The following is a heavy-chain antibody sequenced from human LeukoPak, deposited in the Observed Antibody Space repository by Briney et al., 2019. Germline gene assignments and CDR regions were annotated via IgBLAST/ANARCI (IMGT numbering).Heavy chain of an antibody. CDR3: ARVDPAMALFDY. D-gene: IGHD5-18*01. CDR2: IYYSGST. CDR1: GGSISSYY. Sequence: PSETLSLTCTVSGGSISSYYWSWVRQPPGKGLEWIGSIYYSGSTNYNPSLKSRVTISVDTSKNQLSLKLSSVTAADTAVYYCARVDPAMALFDYWDQGTLATVS. V-gene: IGHV4-59*01. J-gene: IGHJ4*02.